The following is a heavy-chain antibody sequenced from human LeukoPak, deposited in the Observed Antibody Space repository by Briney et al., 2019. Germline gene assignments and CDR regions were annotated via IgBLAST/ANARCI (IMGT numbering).Heavy chain of an antibody. CDR2: IKSKSDGGIT. Sequence: GGSLRLSCAASGFTVSTAGFTFNNAWMSWVRQAPGKGLEWVGRIKSKSDGGITDYGAPVKGRFTFSRDDSKNTVYLQMNSLKSEDTAVYYCTTDLLDYWGQGTLVTVSS. CDR1: GFTVSTAGFTFNNAW. CDR3: TTDLLDY. J-gene: IGHJ4*02. V-gene: IGHV3-15*01.